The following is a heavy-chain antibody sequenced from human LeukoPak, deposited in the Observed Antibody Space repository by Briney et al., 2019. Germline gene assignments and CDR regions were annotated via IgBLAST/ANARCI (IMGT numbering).Heavy chain of an antibody. CDR3: ARVEVYYYYMDV. CDR1: GYSISSGYY. J-gene: IGHJ6*03. CDR2: IYHSGST. V-gene: IGHV4-38-2*02. Sequence: SETLSLTCTVSGYSISSGYYWGWIRQPPGKGLKWIGSIYHSGSTYYNPSLKSRVTISVDTSKNQFSLKLSSVTAADTAVYYCARVEVYYYYMDVWGKGTTVTVSS.